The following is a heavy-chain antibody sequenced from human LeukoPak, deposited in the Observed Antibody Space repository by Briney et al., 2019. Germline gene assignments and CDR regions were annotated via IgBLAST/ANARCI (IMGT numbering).Heavy chain of an antibody. CDR3: ARLRRNSDRSDFFYYYDH. D-gene: IGHD3-22*01. V-gene: IGHV3-21*01. Sequence: GGSLRLSCAASGFTFSDYSMNWVRQAPGKGLEWVASVNTVSSYIYYADSMRGRFTISRDNAKNSLFLQMNSLRAEDTAVYYCARLRRNSDRSDFFYYYDHWGQGALVTVSS. J-gene: IGHJ4*02. CDR1: GFTFSDYS. CDR2: VNTVSSYI.